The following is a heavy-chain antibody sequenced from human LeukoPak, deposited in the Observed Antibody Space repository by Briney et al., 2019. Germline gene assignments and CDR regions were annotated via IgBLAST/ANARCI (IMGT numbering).Heavy chain of an antibody. Sequence: KESGPPLLKPTQTLTLTCTFSGVSLSTSGVGVGWIRQPPGKGLEWIVEINHSGSTNYNPSLKSRVTISLDTPKTQFSLKLSSVTAADTAFYYCARHPASLSSSSIPFDYWGQGTVVTVSS. J-gene: IGHJ4*02. CDR2: INHSGST. CDR1: GVSLSTSGVG. CDR3: ARHPASLSSSSIPFDY. V-gene: IGHV4-39*01. D-gene: IGHD6-6*01.